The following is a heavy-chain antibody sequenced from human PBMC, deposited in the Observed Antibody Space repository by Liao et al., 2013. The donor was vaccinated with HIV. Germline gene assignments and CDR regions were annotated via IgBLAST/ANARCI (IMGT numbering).Heavy chain of an antibody. CDR2: IYYSGST. CDR1: GGSISSSSYY. CDR3: ARDRGFFSS. J-gene: IGHJ5*02. D-gene: IGHD2-2*01. V-gene: IGHV4-39*07. Sequence: QLQLQESGPGLVKPSETLSLTCSVSGGSISSSSYYWGWIRQSPGKGLEWVGSIYYSGSTQYNPSLKSRVSMSVDTSKNQFSLRLNSVTAADTAVYYCARDRGFFSSWGRGILVIVSS.